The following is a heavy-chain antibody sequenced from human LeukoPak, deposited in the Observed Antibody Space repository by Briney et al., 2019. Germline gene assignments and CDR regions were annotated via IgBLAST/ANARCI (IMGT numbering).Heavy chain of an antibody. CDR2: IVYSGSISGST. Sequence: SETLSLTCTVSGASISSYYWSWIRQPPGKGLEWIGYIVYSGSISGSTNYNPSLKSRVIMSVDTSKNQFSLRLSSVTAADTAVYYCARGSIVGATFDYFDYWGQGTLVTVSS. CDR1: GASISSYY. V-gene: IGHV4-59*01. CDR3: ARGSIVGATFDYFDY. D-gene: IGHD1-26*01. J-gene: IGHJ4*02.